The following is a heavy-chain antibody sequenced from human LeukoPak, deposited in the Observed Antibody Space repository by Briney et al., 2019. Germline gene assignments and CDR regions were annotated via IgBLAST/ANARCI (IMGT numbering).Heavy chain of an antibody. V-gene: IGHV3-33*08. CDR3: ARRFFDY. CDR2: IWYGGSNK. J-gene: IGHJ4*02. D-gene: IGHD3-3*01. Sequence: PGRSLRLSCAASGFTFSSYGMHWVRQAPGKGLEWVAVIWYGGSNKYYADSVKGRFTISRDNSKNTLYLQMNSLRAEDTAVYYCARRFFDYWGQGTLVTVSS. CDR1: GFTFSSYG.